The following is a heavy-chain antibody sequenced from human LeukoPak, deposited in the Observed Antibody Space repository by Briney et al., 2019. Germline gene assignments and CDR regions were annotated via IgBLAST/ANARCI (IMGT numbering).Heavy chain of an antibody. Sequence: RASVRVSCKVSGVTLSKMSIDWVRQAHGKGLEWMGRVGHEDGTTIHAQKFQGRFNMTVDTATDTAYMQMSSLMSEDTAIYYCATGAIVFDYWGQGTLVTVSS. D-gene: IGHD3-22*01. CDR2: VGHEDGTT. CDR3: ATGAIVFDY. J-gene: IGHJ4*02. CDR1: GVTLSKMS. V-gene: IGHV1-24*01.